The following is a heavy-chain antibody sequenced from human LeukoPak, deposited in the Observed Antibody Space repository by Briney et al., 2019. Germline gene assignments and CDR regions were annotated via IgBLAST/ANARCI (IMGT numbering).Heavy chain of an antibody. CDR2: ICGNGGSP. V-gene: IGHV3-43*02. Sequence: GGSLSLSCAASGVTFYEYAIGSGRHGPGERVEWVLRICGNGGSPYYADSVKGRFTISRDNSKNSLYLQMNSLRTEDTAMYYCARLWCSYTSCPNYYYMDVWGKGTTVTVSS. CDR3: ARLWCSYTSCPNYYYMDV. CDR1: GVTFYEYA. J-gene: IGHJ6*03. D-gene: IGHD2-2*01.